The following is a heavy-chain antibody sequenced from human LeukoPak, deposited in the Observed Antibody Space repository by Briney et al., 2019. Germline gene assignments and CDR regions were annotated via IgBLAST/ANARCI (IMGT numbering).Heavy chain of an antibody. CDR2: ISTYNDNT. D-gene: IGHD3-10*01. Sequence: GASVKVSCKASGYTFTSYGLSWVRQAPGQGLEWMGWISTYNDNTHYAQKFQGRVTMTTDTSTNTAYMELGSLRSEDTAVYYCARVPRRGERFDPWGQGTLVTVSS. CDR3: ARVPRRGERFDP. CDR1: GYTFTSYG. V-gene: IGHV1-18*01. J-gene: IGHJ5*02.